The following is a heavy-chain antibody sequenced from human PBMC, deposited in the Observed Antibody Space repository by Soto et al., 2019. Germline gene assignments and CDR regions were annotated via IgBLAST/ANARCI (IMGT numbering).Heavy chain of an antibody. CDR1: GGTFSNHL. D-gene: IGHD3-10*01. CDR3: ATPHRVRGVTSPLLRHAFDI. J-gene: IGHJ3*02. V-gene: IGHV1-69*02. Sequence: GASVKVSCKASGGTFSNHLISWVRQAPGQGLEWMGRIIPILGIANYAQKFQGRVTITADKSTSTAYMELSSLRSEDTAVYYCATPHRVRGVTSPLLRHAFDIWGQGTMVTVSS. CDR2: IIPILGIA.